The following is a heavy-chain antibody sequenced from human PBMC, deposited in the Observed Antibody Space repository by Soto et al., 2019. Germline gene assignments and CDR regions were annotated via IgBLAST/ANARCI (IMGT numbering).Heavy chain of an antibody. CDR1: GYTFTSYY. CDR2: INPSGGST. J-gene: IGHJ4*02. D-gene: IGHD1-26*01. V-gene: IGHV1-46*01. Sequence: QVQLVQSGAEVKKPGASVKVSCKASGYTFTSYYMHWVRQAPGQGLEWMGIINPSGGSTSYAQKFQGRVPMTRDTSTSPVYMELSSLRSEDTAVYYCARDRRYSGSYGGGGYWGQGTLVTVSS. CDR3: ARDRRYSGSYGGGGY.